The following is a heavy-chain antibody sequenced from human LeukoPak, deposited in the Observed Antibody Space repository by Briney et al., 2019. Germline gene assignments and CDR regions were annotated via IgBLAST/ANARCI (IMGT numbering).Heavy chain of an antibody. D-gene: IGHD5-12*01. Sequence: GGSLRLSCGASGFTFSSYAMNWVRQAPGKGLEWVSVITGSGGGTYYADSVKGRFTISRDNAKNTLYLQMNSLRAEDTAVYYCAKDRPLDIYYYYMDVWGKGTTVTVSS. J-gene: IGHJ6*03. CDR3: AKDRPLDIYYYYMDV. CDR2: ITGSGGGT. V-gene: IGHV3-23*01. CDR1: GFTFSSYA.